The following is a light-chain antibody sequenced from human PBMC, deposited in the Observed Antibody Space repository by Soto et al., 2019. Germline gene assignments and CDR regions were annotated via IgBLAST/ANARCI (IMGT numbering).Light chain of an antibody. J-gene: IGLJ1*01. CDR2: DSI. Sequence: QSVLTQPPSVSGAPGQRVTISCTGSGSNIGADYDVHWYQQLPGTAPKLLIYDSINRPSGVPDRFSGSKSGTSASLAITGLQAEDEADYYCQSYDSSRSGYVFGTGTKLTVL. CDR3: QSYDSSRSGYV. CDR1: GSNIGADYD. V-gene: IGLV1-40*01.